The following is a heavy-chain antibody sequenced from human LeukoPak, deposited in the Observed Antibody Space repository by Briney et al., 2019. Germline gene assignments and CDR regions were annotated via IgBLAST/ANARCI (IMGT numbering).Heavy chain of an antibody. CDR3: ATQDLYSTGWFAY. V-gene: IGHV4-59*08. J-gene: IGHJ5*01. CDR1: GGSVSSYY. D-gene: IGHD6-19*01. Sequence: ASETLSLTCTVSGGSVSSYYWSWIRQPPGKGLEWIGYIYYSGSTNYNPSLKSRVTISVDTSKNQFSLKLSSVTAADTAVYYCATQDLYSTGWFAYWGQGTLVTVSS. CDR2: IYYSGST.